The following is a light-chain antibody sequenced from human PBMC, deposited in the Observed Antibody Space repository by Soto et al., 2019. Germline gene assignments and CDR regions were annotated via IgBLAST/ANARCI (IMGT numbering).Light chain of an antibody. Sequence: DIQMTQSPSTLSASVGDRVTITCRASQSISSWLAWYQQKPGKAPELLIYAASTLQSGVPSRFSGSGSGTDFTLTISCLQSEDFATYYCQQYYSFPWTFGQGTKVDNK. J-gene: IGKJ1*01. CDR1: QSISSW. CDR3: QQYYSFPWT. CDR2: AAS. V-gene: IGKV1-5*01.